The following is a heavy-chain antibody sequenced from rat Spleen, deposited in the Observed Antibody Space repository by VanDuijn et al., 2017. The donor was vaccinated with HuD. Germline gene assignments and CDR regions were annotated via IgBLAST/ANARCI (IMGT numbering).Heavy chain of an antibody. CDR1: GFTFNNYW. D-gene: IGHD1-11*01. V-gene: IGHV5-31*01. Sequence: EVQLVESGGGLVQPGRSLKLSCAASGFTFNNYWMTWIRQAPGKGLEWVASISPSGGSTYCRDSVKGRFSVSRHNAQSTLYLQMDSLRSEDTATYYCARPFWRGGYAHWGPGVMVTVSS. J-gene: IGHJ2*01. CDR3: ARPFWRGGYAH. CDR2: ISPSGGST.